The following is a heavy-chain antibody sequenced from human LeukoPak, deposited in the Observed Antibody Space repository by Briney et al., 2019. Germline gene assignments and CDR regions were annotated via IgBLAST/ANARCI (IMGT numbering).Heavy chain of an antibody. V-gene: IGHV1-18*01. CDR1: GYTFTSYG. D-gene: IGHD5-12*01. Sequence: ASVKVSCKASGYTFTSYGISWVRQAPGQGLEWMGWISAYIGNTNYAQKHQGRATMTTDTSTSTAYMELRSLRSDDTAVYYCARDALAWLYYYYYYYMDVWGKGTTVTVSS. CDR2: ISAYIGNT. CDR3: ARDALAWLYYYYYYYMDV. J-gene: IGHJ6*03.